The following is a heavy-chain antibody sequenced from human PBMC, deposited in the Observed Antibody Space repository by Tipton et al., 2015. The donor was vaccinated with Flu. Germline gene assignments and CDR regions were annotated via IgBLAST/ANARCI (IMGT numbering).Heavy chain of an antibody. J-gene: IGHJ3*01. CDR1: GFTFSNYW. D-gene: IGHD6-13*01. Sequence: SLRLSCAASGFTFSNYWMHWVRQAPGKGLEWVANIKQDGSEKYYVDSVKGRFTISRDNAQKSLSLQMNSLRAEDTALYYCVRAVGGAAALWGQGTMVTVSS. V-gene: IGHV3-7*03. CDR2: IKQDGSEK. CDR3: VRAVGGAAAL.